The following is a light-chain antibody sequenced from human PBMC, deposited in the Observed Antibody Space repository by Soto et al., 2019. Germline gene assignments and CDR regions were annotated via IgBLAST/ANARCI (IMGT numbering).Light chain of an antibody. Sequence: IVLKQSVATLSLSPGESSTLYGRASQSVGSNLAWYQQKPGQPPRLLLYGTSTRATGIPARISGSGSGTEFTLTISSLQSEDFAVYYCQQHNDWPRTFGQGAK. CDR1: QSVGSN. CDR2: GTS. CDR3: QQHNDWPRT. J-gene: IGKJ1*01. V-gene: IGKV3-15*01.